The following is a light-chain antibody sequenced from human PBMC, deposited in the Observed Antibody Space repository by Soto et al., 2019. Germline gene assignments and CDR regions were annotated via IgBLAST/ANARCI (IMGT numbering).Light chain of an antibody. CDR3: QQYYIYAT. CDR2: RSS. J-gene: IGKJ1*01. CDR1: QTISNY. V-gene: IGKV1-5*03. Sequence: DIQMTQSPSTLSASVGDRVTITCRASQTISNYLTWYQQRPGKAPKLLIYRSSILQNGVPSRYSGSGSGTEFTLTIRTLQPDDFATYYCQQYYIYATFGQGT.